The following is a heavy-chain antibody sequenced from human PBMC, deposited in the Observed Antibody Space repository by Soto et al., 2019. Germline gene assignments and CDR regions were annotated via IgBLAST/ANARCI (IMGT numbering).Heavy chain of an antibody. D-gene: IGHD1-1*01. J-gene: IGHJ4*02. CDR1: GYTFTRFG. CDR3: ARFLQLRPLDY. CDR2: ITVDNGHT. V-gene: IGHV1-18*04. Sequence: QVQLVQSEGEMKKPGASVKVSCKASGYTFTRFGIGWVRQVPGQGLEYMGWITVDNGHTDYAQKFQGRVTMTVDTSTTTVYMELTNLISDDTAVYYCARFLQLRPLDYWGQGTLVTVSS.